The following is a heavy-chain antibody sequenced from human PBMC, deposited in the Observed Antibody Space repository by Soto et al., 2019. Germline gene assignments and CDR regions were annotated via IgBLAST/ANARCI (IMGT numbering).Heavy chain of an antibody. CDR3: ARDGRRYYYDSSGAPDAFDI. CDR2: ISYDGSNK. V-gene: IGHV3-30-3*01. Sequence: PGGSLRLSCAASGFTFSSYGMHWVGQAPGKGLEWVAVISYDGSNKYYADSVKGRFTISRDNSKNTLYLQMNSLRAEDTAVYYCARDGRRYYYDSSGAPDAFDIWGQGTMVTVSS. J-gene: IGHJ3*02. D-gene: IGHD3-22*01. CDR1: GFTFSSYG.